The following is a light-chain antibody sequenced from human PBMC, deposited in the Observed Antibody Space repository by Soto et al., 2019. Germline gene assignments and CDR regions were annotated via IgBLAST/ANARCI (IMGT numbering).Light chain of an antibody. CDR1: QSVTF. CDR2: DSS. CDR3: QQRSNWIT. V-gene: IGKV3-11*01. J-gene: IGKJ5*01. Sequence: EIVLTQSPATLSVSPGERATLSRRASQSVTFLSWYQQKPGQAPRLLIYDSSNRATGIPARFSGSGSGTDFTLTISSLEPEDFAVYYCQQRSNWITFGQGTRLEIK.